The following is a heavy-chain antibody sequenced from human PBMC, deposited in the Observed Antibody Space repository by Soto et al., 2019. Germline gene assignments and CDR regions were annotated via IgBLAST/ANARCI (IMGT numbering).Heavy chain of an antibody. CDR1: GGTFSSSA. V-gene: IGHV1-69*01. Sequence: QVQLVQSGAEVKKPGSSVKASCKASGGTFSSSALSWVRQAPGQGLEWVGGIVPMYDTPVYAQKFQGRVTITAEGATSTRHMALPRLRSDDTAVYFCARMRGSSPVAGSSAFAIWGQETMVTVSS. J-gene: IGHJ3*02. CDR3: ARMRGSSPVAGSSAFAI. CDR2: IVPMYDTP. D-gene: IGHD3-10*01.